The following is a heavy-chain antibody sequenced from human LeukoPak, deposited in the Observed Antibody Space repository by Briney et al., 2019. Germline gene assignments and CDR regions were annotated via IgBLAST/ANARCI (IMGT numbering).Heavy chain of an antibody. J-gene: IGHJ2*01. Sequence: GGSLRLSCAASGFTVSSNYMSWVRQAPGRGLEWVSVIYSAGTTYYADSVKGRFTISRDNSKNTLYLQMNSLRAEDTAVYYCAKGGSGSYFPLGFDLWGRGTLVTVSS. D-gene: IGHD3-10*01. CDR3: AKGGSGSYFPLGFDL. V-gene: IGHV3-53*01. CDR2: IYSAGTT. CDR1: GFTVSSNY.